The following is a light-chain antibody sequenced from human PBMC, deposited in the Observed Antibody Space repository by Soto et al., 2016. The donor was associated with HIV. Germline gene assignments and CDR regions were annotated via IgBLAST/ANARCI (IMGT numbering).Light chain of an antibody. Sequence: DIQLTQSPSSVSASVGDRVTITCRASQGISTWLAWYQQKPGKGPNLLIYGASTLQSGVPSRFSGSGSGTDFTLTINSLQPEDSASYFCLQDYDRPYTFGQGTKLEIK. J-gene: IGKJ2*01. CDR3: LQDYDRPYT. CDR1: QGISTW. CDR2: GAS. V-gene: IGKV1-12*01.